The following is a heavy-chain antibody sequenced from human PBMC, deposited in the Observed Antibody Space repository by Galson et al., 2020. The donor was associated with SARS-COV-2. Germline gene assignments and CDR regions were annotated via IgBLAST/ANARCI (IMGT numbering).Heavy chain of an antibody. J-gene: IGHJ3*02. Sequence: SETLSLTCAVSGTSISSASYSWNWIRQPPGKGLEWIGYISHRGGTYYNPSLKSRVTISGDRSKNQFSLRLSSVTAADTAVYYCARLHYGEYAPEAFDIWGPGTRVTVAS. V-gene: IGHV4-30-2*01. CDR2: ISHRGGT. D-gene: IGHD4-17*01. CDR1: GTSISSASYS. CDR3: ARLHYGEYAPEAFDI.